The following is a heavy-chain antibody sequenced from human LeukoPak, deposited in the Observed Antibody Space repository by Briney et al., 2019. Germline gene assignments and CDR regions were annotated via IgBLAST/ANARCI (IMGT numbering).Heavy chain of an antibody. J-gene: IGHJ4*02. Sequence: GGSLRLSCAASGFTFSSYWMSWVRQAPGKGLEWLANMKQDGTEKYYVDSAKGRFTISRDNAKNSLYLQMNSLRAEDTAVYYCARGGETYYDFWSGYYFDYWGQGTLVTVSS. CDR2: MKQDGTEK. V-gene: IGHV3-7*01. D-gene: IGHD3-3*01. CDR3: ARGGETYYDFWSGYYFDY. CDR1: GFTFSSYW.